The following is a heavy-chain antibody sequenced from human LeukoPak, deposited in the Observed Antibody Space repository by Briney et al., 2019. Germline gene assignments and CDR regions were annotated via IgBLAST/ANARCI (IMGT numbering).Heavy chain of an antibody. D-gene: IGHD1-1*01. J-gene: IGHJ4*02. Sequence: SETLSLTCTVSGYSISSGYYWGWIRQPPGKGLEWIGSIYYSGSTYYNPSLKSRVTISVDTSKNQFSLKLSSVTAADTAVYYCARDRGWNDAFDYWGQGTLVTVSS. V-gene: IGHV4-38-2*02. CDR2: IYYSGST. CDR1: GYSISSGYY. CDR3: ARDRGWNDAFDY.